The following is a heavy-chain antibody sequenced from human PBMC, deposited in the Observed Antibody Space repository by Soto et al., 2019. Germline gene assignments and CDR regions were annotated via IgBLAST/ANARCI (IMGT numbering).Heavy chain of an antibody. CDR2: SSGSGGSA. V-gene: IGHV3-23*01. CDR3: AKAEGDPYDYGDCFDY. Sequence: GGSLRLSCGASGFAFSSYAMSWFRQAPGKGLEWVSASSGSGGSAYYAAHVKGRFIITRDNSKNTLYLQMNSLRAEDTAVYYCAKAEGDPYDYGDCFDYWGQGTLVTVSS. J-gene: IGHJ4*02. D-gene: IGHD4-17*01. CDR1: GFAFSSYA.